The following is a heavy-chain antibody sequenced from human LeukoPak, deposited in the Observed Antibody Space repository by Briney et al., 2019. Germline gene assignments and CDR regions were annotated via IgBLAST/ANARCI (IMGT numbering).Heavy chain of an antibody. J-gene: IGHJ4*02. Sequence: GGSLRLSCAASGFTFNTYKMNWVRQAPGRGLEWVSSIHSGGSDIYYADSVKGRFTVARDNAKNSLFLQMNSLRAEDTALYYCARGHYDILTGNYKWTPDYWGQGTLVTVSS. CDR2: IHSGGSDI. CDR3: ARGHYDILTGNYKWTPDY. V-gene: IGHV3-21*06. D-gene: IGHD3-9*01. CDR1: GFTFNTYK.